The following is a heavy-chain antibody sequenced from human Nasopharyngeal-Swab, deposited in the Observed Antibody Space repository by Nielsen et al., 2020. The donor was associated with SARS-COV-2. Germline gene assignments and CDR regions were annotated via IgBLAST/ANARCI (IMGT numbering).Heavy chain of an antibody. CDR2: ISSSGSTI. D-gene: IGHD3-22*01. CDR3: ARAGRYDSSGYPLY. Sequence: GESLKISCAASGFTFSSYEMNWVRQAPGKGLEWVSYISSSGSTIYYADSVKGRFTISRDNAKNSLYLQMNSLGAEDTAVYYCARAGRYDSSGYPLYWGQGTLVTVSS. V-gene: IGHV3-48*03. CDR1: GFTFSSYE. J-gene: IGHJ4*02.